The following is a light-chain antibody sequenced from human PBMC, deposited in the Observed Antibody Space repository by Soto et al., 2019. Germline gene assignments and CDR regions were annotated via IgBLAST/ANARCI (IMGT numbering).Light chain of an antibody. CDR2: DVS. J-gene: IGLJ1*01. CDR1: SSDVGGYNY. CDR3: NSWTSSSTYV. V-gene: IGLV2-14*01. Sequence: QSVLTQPASVSGSPGQSITISCTGTSSDVGGYNYVSWYQQHPGKAPKLMIYDVSNRPSGVSNRFSGSKSGNTASLTISGLQAEDEADYHCNSWTSSSTYVFGTGTKATV.